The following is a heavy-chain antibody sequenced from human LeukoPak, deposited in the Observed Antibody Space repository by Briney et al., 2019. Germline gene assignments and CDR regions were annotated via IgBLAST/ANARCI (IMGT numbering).Heavy chain of an antibody. CDR1: GFTFSDYY. Sequence: GGSLRLSCAASGFTFSDYYMSWIRQAPVKGLEWVSYISSSGSTIYYADSVKGRFTISRDNAKNSLYLQMNSLRAEDTAVYYCAAPELKIAAAALDYWGQGTLVTVSS. V-gene: IGHV3-11*01. CDR3: AAPELKIAAAALDY. J-gene: IGHJ4*02. D-gene: IGHD6-13*01. CDR2: ISSSGSTI.